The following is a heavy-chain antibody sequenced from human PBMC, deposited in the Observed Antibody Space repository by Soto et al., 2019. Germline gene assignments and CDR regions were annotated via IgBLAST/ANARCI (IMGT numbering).Heavy chain of an antibody. CDR1: GYTFSDSA. CDR3: AKDPGIVLMVYGRASGWFDP. CDR2: IRSKANNYAT. V-gene: IGHV3-73*02. Sequence: EVQLVESGGGLVHPGGSLKLSCAASGYTFSDSALHWVCQASGKGLEWVGRIRSKANNYATVYAESVKGRFTISRDDSKNTLYLQMNSLRAEDTAVYYCAKDPGIVLMVYGRASGWFDPWGQGTLVTVSS. D-gene: IGHD2-8*01. J-gene: IGHJ5*02.